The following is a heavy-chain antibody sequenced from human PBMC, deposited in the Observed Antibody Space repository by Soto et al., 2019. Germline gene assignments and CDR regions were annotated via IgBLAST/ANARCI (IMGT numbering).Heavy chain of an antibody. J-gene: IGHJ4*02. CDR1: GFTFSSYA. D-gene: IGHD4-17*01. V-gene: IGHV3-30-3*01. Sequence: QVQLVESGGGVVQPGRSLRLSCAASGFTFSSYAMHWVRQAPGKGLEWVAVISYDGSNEYYADSVKGRFTISRDNSKNTLYLQMNSLRAEDTAVYYCARIRTGDYWGQGTLVTVSS. CDR2: ISYDGSNE. CDR3: ARIRTGDY.